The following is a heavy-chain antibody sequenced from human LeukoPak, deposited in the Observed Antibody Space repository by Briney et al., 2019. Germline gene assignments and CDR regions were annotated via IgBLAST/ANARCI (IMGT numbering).Heavy chain of an antibody. CDR1: GGSISIYY. CDR2: IYYSGST. Sequence: SETLSLTCTVSGGSISIYYWNWIRQPPGKGLEWIGYIYYSGSTNYNPSLKSRVTISVDTSKSQFSLKLSSVTAADTAVYYCARETIYYYDSSGYPIDAFDIWGQGTMVTVSS. D-gene: IGHD3-22*01. J-gene: IGHJ3*02. CDR3: ARETIYYYDSSGYPIDAFDI. V-gene: IGHV4-59*01.